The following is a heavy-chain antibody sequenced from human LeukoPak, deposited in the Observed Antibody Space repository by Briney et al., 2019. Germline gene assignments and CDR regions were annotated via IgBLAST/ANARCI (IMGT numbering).Heavy chain of an antibody. CDR3: ARGAVVEPAANNWFDP. CDR2: ISGSGGST. CDR1: GFTFSSYA. V-gene: IGHV3-23*01. D-gene: IGHD2-2*01. J-gene: IGHJ5*02. Sequence: GGPLRLSCAASGFTFSSYAMSWVRQAPGKGLEWVSAISGSGGSTYYADSVKGRFTISRDNSKNTLYLQMNSLRAEDTAVYYCARGAVVEPAANNWFDPWGQGSLVTVS.